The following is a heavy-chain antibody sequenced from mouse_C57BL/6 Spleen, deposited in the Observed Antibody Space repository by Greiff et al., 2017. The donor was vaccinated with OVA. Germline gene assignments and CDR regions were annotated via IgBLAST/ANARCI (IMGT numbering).Heavy chain of an antibody. CDR3: ARNHYGSGGYFDV. D-gene: IGHD1-1*01. Sequence: VQLQQSGPELVKPGDSVKISCKASGYSFTGYFMNWVMQSHGKSLEWIGRINPYNGDTFYNQKFKGKATLTVDKSSSTAHMELRSLTSEDSAVYYCARNHYGSGGYFDVWGTGTTVTVSS. V-gene: IGHV1-20*01. J-gene: IGHJ1*03. CDR1: GYSFTGYF. CDR2: INPYNGDT.